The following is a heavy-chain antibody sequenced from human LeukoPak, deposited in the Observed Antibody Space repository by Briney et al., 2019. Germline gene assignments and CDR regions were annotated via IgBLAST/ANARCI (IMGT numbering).Heavy chain of an antibody. J-gene: IGHJ4*02. D-gene: IGHD2-15*01. Sequence: PGGSLSLSCAASGFTFDDYGMSWDRQAPGKGLEWGSGINWNGGSTGYADSVKGRFTISRDNAKNSLYLQMNSLRAEDTALYYCARDRDIVVVVAATPVRYFDYWGQGTLVTVSS. CDR3: ARDRDIVVVVAATPVRYFDY. CDR1: GFTFDDYG. V-gene: IGHV3-20*04. CDR2: INWNGGST.